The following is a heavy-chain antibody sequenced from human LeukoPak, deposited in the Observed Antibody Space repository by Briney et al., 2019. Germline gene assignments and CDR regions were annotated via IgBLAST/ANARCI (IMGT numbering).Heavy chain of an antibody. CDR1: GFTFSSYA. CDR2: ISGSGGST. J-gene: IGHJ3*02. V-gene: IGHV3-23*01. Sequence: GGPLRLSCAASGFTFSSYAMSGVRQAPGKGLEGVLAISGSGGSTYYADSVKGRFTISRDNSKNTLYLQMNSLRAEDTAVYYCAKDRGDSSGWYAAFDIWGQGTMVTVSS. CDR3: AKDRGDSSGWYAAFDI. D-gene: IGHD6-19*01.